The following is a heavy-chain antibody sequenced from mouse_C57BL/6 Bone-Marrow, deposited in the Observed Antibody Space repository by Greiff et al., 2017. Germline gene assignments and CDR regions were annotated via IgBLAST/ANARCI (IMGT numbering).Heavy chain of an antibody. CDR3: AMYYYGSSSAWFAY. D-gene: IGHD1-1*01. CDR1: GYTFTSYW. CDR2: IHPNSGST. V-gene: IGHV1-64*01. J-gene: IGHJ3*01. Sequence: QVQLQQPGAELVKPGASVKLSCKASGYTFTSYWMHWVKQRPGQGLEWIGMIHPNSGSTNYNEKFKSKATLTVDTYSSTAYMQLSSLTSEDSAVYYCAMYYYGSSSAWFAYWGQGTLVTVSA.